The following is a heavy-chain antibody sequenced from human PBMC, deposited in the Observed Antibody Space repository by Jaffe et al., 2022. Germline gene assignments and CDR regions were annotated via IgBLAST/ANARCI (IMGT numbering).Heavy chain of an antibody. Sequence: QVLLQESGPGLVKPSETLSLTCAVSGNSIGSDYYWGWIRQPPRKGLEWIGSIYHSGSTYYNPSLKSRVTMSVDTSKNQFSLKLSSVTAADTAVYYCARSTVTSRDYFDYWGQGTLVTVSS. V-gene: IGHV4-38-2*01. CDR1: GNSIGSDYY. CDR3: ARSTVTSRDYFDY. CDR2: IYHSGST. J-gene: IGHJ4*02. D-gene: IGHD4-17*01.